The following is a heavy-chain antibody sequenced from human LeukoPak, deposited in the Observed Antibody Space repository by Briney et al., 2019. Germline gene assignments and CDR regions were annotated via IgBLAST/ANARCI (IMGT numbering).Heavy chain of an antibody. CDR3: ARPPGYSNPSGMDA. CDR2: IKQDGSQK. D-gene: IGHD4-11*01. Sequence: PGGSLRLSCAASGFTFSSYWMSWVRQAPGKGLEWVANIKQDGSQKYYVDSVKGRFTISRDNAKNSLYLQMNSLRAEDTAVYYSARPPGYSNPSGMDAWGQGTTVTVPS. CDR1: GFTFSSYW. J-gene: IGHJ6*02. V-gene: IGHV3-7*01.